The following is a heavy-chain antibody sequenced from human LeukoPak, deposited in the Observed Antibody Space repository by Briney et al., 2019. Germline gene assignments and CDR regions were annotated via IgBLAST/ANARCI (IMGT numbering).Heavy chain of an antibody. D-gene: IGHD5-18*01. Sequence: GGSLRLSCAASGFTFSGSAMHWVRQASGKGLEWVGRIRSKANSYATAYAASVKGRFTISRDDSKNTAYLQMNSLKTEDTAMYYCTRQGGSEYSYGLRNAFDIWGQGTMVTVSS. CDR1: GFTFSGSA. V-gene: IGHV3-73*01. CDR3: TRQGGSEYSYGLRNAFDI. CDR2: IRSKANSYAT. J-gene: IGHJ3*02.